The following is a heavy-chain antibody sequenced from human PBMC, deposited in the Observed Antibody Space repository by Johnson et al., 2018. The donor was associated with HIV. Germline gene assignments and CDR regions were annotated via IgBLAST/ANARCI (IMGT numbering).Heavy chain of an antibody. CDR3: AKRLESSSWSHDAFDI. J-gene: IGHJ3*02. CDR1: GFTFDDYG. V-gene: IGHV3-15*01. CDR2: IISKNNCGTT. Sequence: VQLVESGGGVVRPGGSLRLSCAASGFTFDDYGMSWVRQAPGKGLEWVGRIISKNNCGTTDYAARVKGGFTYSRDNSKHTLDLQMKSLRAEDTAVYYCAKRLESSSWSHDAFDIWGQGTMVTVSS. D-gene: IGHD6-13*01.